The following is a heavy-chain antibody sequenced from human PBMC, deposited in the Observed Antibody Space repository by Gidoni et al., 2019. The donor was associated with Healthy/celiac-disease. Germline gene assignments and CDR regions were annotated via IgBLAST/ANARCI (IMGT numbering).Heavy chain of an antibody. V-gene: IGHV1-18*04. CDR3: ARGRGYYDSSGYYSPDAFDI. CDR2: ISAYNGNT. D-gene: IGHD3-22*01. J-gene: IGHJ3*02. CDR1: GYTFTSYV. Sequence: QVQLVQSGAEVKKPGASGKVSCKASGYTFTSYVISWVRQAPGQGLEWMGWISAYNGNTNYAQKLQGRVTMTTDTSTSTAYMELRSLRSDDTAVYYCARGRGYYDSSGYYSPDAFDIWGQGTMVTVSS.